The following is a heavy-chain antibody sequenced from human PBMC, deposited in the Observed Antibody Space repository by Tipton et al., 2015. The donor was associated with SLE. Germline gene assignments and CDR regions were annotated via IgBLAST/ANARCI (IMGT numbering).Heavy chain of an antibody. CDR2: IYTSGST. CDR1: GGSISSGSFY. Sequence: TLSLTCTVSGGSISSGSFYWSWIRQPAGKGLEWIGRIYTSGSTYYNPSLKSRVTISVDTSKNQFSLKLSSVTAADTAVYYCARVPHYDFWSGYSRGDWFDPWGQGTTVTVSS. D-gene: IGHD3-3*01. J-gene: IGHJ5*01. CDR3: ARVPHYDFWSGYSRGDWFDP. V-gene: IGHV4-61*02.